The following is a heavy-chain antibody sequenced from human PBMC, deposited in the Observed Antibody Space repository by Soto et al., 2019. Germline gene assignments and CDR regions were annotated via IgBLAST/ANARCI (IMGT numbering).Heavy chain of an antibody. Sequence: EVQLVESGGGLVQPGGSLRLSCAASGFTFSSYWMHWVRQAPRKGLVWVSRINSDGTTTSYADSVKGRFTISRDNAKNTLFLQMISLGAEDTAVYYCARDLTGSDTYWGQGTLVTVSS. CDR3: ARDLTGSDTY. V-gene: IGHV3-74*01. J-gene: IGHJ4*02. D-gene: IGHD2-15*01. CDR2: INSDGTTT. CDR1: GFTFSSYW.